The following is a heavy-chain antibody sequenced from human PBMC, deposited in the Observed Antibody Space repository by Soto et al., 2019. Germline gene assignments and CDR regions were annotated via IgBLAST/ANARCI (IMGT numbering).Heavy chain of an antibody. D-gene: IGHD2-15*01. CDR3: AIRSCSGGICLAILFDN. Sequence: GGSLRLSCVASGFTFTNYWMSWVRQAPGQGLEWVANIKRDGSEQYYMDSVRGRFTISRDNAANSLYLQMNSLRAEDTAVYYCAIRSCSGGICLAILFDNWGQGTQVTVYS. CDR2: IKRDGSEQ. V-gene: IGHV3-7*01. J-gene: IGHJ4*02. CDR1: GFTFTNYW.